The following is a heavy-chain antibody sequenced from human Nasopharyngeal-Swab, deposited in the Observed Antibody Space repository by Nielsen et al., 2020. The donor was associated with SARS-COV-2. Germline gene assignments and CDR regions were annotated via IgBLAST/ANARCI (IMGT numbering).Heavy chain of an antibody. Sequence: SETLSLTCTVSGGSISSYYWSWIRQPPGKGLEWIGYIYYSGSINYNPSLKSRVTISVDTSKNQFSLKLSSVTAADTAVYYCARGGLWFGEYPGWFDPWGQGTLVTVSS. D-gene: IGHD3-10*01. CDR1: GGSISSYY. CDR3: ARGGLWFGEYPGWFDP. CDR2: IYYSGSI. V-gene: IGHV4-59*01. J-gene: IGHJ5*02.